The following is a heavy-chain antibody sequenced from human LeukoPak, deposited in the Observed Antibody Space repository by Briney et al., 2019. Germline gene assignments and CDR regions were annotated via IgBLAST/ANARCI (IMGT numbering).Heavy chain of an antibody. Sequence: ASVKVSCKASGGTFSSYAISWVRQAPGQGLEWMGGIIPIFGTANYAQKFQGRVTITADESASTAYMELSSLRSEDTAVYYCARAPLLRFLEWSSDAFDIWGQGTMVTVSS. J-gene: IGHJ3*02. V-gene: IGHV1-69*01. CDR1: GGTFSSYA. CDR3: ARAPLLRFLEWSSDAFDI. CDR2: IIPIFGTA. D-gene: IGHD3-3*01.